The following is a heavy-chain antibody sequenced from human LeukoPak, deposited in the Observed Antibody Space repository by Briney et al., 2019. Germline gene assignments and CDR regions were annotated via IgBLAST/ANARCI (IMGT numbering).Heavy chain of an antibody. CDR1: GFTFSSYS. Sequence: GESLKISCAASGFTFSSYSMNWVRQAPGKGLEWVSSISSSSSYIYYADSVKGRFTISRDNAKNSLYLQMNSLRAEDPAVYYCARDRDYGDYRDAFDIWGQGTMVTVSS. V-gene: IGHV3-21*01. D-gene: IGHD4-17*01. CDR2: ISSSSSYI. J-gene: IGHJ3*02. CDR3: ARDRDYGDYRDAFDI.